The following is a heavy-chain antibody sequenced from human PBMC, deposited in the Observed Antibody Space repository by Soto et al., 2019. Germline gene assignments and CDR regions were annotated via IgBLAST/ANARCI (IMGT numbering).Heavy chain of an antibody. V-gene: IGHV1-69*13. CDR2: IIPIFGTA. D-gene: IGHD2-2*01. J-gene: IGHJ4*02. Sequence: GASVKVSCKASGGTFSSYAISWVRQAPGQGLEWMGGIIPIFGTANYAQKFQGRVTITADESTSTAYMELSSLRSEDTAVYYCARDDVPAATPPGYYFDYWGQGTLVTVS. CDR3: ARDDVPAATPPGYYFDY. CDR1: GGTFSSYA.